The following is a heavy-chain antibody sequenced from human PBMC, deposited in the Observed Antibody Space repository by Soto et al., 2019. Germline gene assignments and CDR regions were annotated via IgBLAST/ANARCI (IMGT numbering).Heavy chain of an antibody. CDR3: ARSHGYDLNWSGS. CDR2: MNPKSGNT. V-gene: IGHV1-8*02. Sequence: QVQLVQSGAEVKKPGALVKVYCQTSGYTFTNYDITWVRQAPGKGLEWMGWMNPKSGNTGCAQNFQDRLTMTRDTSLSTAYMELSSLIYEDTAVYYCARSHGYDLNWSGSWGQGNLVTVSS. CDR1: GYTFTNYD. D-gene: IGHD2-2*01. J-gene: IGHJ5*01.